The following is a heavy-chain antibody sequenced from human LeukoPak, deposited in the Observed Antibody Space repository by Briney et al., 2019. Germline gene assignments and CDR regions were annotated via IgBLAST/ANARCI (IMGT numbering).Heavy chain of an antibody. Sequence: SETLSLTCTVSGGSISSYYWSWIRQPAGKGLEWIGRIYTSGSTNYNPSLKSRVTTSVDTSKNQFSLKLSSVTAADTAVYYCARDLFFYYYYYMDVWGKGTTVTVSS. CDR3: ARDLFFYYYYYMDV. J-gene: IGHJ6*03. V-gene: IGHV4-4*07. CDR1: GGSISSYY. D-gene: IGHD2/OR15-2a*01. CDR2: IYTSGST.